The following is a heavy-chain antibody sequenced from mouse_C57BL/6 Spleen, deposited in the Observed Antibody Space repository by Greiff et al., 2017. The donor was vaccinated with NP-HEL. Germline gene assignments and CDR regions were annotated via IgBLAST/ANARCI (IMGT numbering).Heavy chain of an antibody. CDR1: GYTFTSYG. CDR2: IYPRSGNT. J-gene: IGHJ4*01. V-gene: IGHV1-81*01. CDR3: ARDYYGSSHNYYAMDY. Sequence: VQLQQSGAELARPGASVKLSCKASGYTFTSYGISWVKQRTGQGLEWIGEIYPRSGNTYYNEKFKGKATLTADKSSSTAYMELRSLTSEDSAVYFCARDYYGSSHNYYAMDYWGQGTSVTVSS. D-gene: IGHD1-1*01.